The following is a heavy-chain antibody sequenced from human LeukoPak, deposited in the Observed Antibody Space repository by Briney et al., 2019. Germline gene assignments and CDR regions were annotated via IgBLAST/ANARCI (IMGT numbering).Heavy chain of an antibody. Sequence: ASVKVSCKASGGTFSSYAISWVRQAPGQGLEWMGGIIPIFGTANYAQKLQGRVTMTTDTSTSTAYMELRSLRSDDTAVYYCARAKGIAAAGSFDYWGQGTLVTVSS. CDR1: GGTFSSYA. CDR2: IIPIFGTA. J-gene: IGHJ4*02. V-gene: IGHV1-69*05. CDR3: ARAKGIAAAGSFDY. D-gene: IGHD6-13*01.